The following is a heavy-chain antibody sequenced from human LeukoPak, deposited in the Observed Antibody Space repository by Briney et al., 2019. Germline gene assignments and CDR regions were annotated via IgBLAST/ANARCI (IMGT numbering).Heavy chain of an antibody. V-gene: IGHV3-49*03. J-gene: IGHJ4*02. D-gene: IGHD4-17*01. CDR1: GFTFGDDG. Sequence: HPGGSLRLSCTASGFTFGDDGWSWFRLAPGKGLEWICLIRKKAYGETTEYAASVRGRFTISRDDAKSIAYLQMNSLKPEDTALYYCARGLHDYGDSNYYFDQWGQGTLVTVSS. CDR3: ARGLHDYGDSNYYFDQ. CDR2: IRKKAYGETT.